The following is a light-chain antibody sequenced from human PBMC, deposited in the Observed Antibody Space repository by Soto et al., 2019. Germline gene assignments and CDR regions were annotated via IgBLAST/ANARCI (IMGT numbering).Light chain of an antibody. CDR3: SSYTSSSRWV. V-gene: IGLV2-14*01. CDR1: SSDFGGYNY. J-gene: IGLJ1*01. Sequence: QSVLTQPASVSGSPGQSITISCTGTSSDFGGYNYVSWYQQHPGKAPKLMIYEVSNRPSGVSNRFSGSKSGNTASLTISGLQAEDEADYYCSSYTSSSRWVFGTGTKVTVL. CDR2: EVS.